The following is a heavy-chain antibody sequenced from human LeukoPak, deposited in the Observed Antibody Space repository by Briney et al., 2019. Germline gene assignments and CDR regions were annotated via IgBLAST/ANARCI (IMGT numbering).Heavy chain of an antibody. Sequence: GGSLRLSCAASGFTFSSYAMSWVRQAPGKGLEWVSAISGSGGSTYYADSVKGRFTISRDNAKNSLYLQINSLRAEDTALYYCAKDSGSYWYFDLWGRGTLVTVSS. CDR3: AKDSGSYWYFDL. CDR1: GFTFSSYA. CDR2: ISGSGGST. V-gene: IGHV3-23*01. J-gene: IGHJ2*01. D-gene: IGHD1-26*01.